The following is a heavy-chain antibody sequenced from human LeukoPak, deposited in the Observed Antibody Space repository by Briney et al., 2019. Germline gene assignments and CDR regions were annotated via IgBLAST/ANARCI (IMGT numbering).Heavy chain of an antibody. J-gene: IGHJ4*02. D-gene: IGHD6-19*01. Sequence: GGSLRLSCVASGFSFNNYGLHWVRQAPGKGPEWVADIYYDGSTQYYGDSVKGRFTIPRDNSENPLYLQMNRLRAEDTAVYYCARDSSGGGWRYFDYWGQGTLVTVSS. CDR1: GFSFNNYG. CDR3: ARDSSGGGWRYFDY. CDR2: IYYDGSTQ. V-gene: IGHV3-33*01.